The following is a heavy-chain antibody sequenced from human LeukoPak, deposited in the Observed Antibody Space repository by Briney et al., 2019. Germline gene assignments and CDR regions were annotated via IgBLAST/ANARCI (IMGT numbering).Heavy chain of an antibody. J-gene: IGHJ4*02. CDR2: VSSSCSYI. D-gene: IGHD3-22*01. V-gene: IGHV3-21*01. CDR1: GFIFSTYN. Sequence: GGSLRLSCAASGFIFSTYNMNWVRQSPGKGLEWISSVSSSCSYIYYIDSVKGRFTISRDNAKNSLYLQMNSLRAEDTAVYYCARDKSSGALGYWGQGTLVTVSS. CDR3: ARDKSSGALGY.